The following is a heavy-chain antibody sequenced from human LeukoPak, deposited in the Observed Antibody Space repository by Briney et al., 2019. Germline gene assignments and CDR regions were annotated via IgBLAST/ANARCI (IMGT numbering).Heavy chain of an antibody. J-gene: IGHJ4*02. CDR2: ISGSGGST. CDR3: AKDRTYYYDSGGYYSDY. CDR1: GFTFSSYA. D-gene: IGHD3-22*01. V-gene: IGHV3-23*01. Sequence: GGSPRLSCAASGFTFSSYAMTWVRQAPGRGLGWVSAISGSGGSTYYADSVKGRFTISRDQSKNTLFLKMNSLRAEDTAVYYCAKDRTYYYDSGGYYSDYWGQGTLVTVSS.